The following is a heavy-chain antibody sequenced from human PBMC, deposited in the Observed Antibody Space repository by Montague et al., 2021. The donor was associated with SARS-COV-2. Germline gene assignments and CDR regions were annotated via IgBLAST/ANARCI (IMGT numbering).Heavy chain of an antibody. V-gene: IGHV4-39*02. Sequence: SETLSLTCNVSGASISRSDYYWAWIRQPPGKGLELIGSIHYIGNTYYNPSLESRVTISVDTSENQFSLKLSSVTAADTAVYYCARGGGNILTNYYYYYYLDVWGTGTTVTVSS. CDR1: GASISRSDYY. D-gene: IGHD4-23*01. CDR2: IHYIGNT. J-gene: IGHJ6*03. CDR3: ARGGGNILTNYYYYYYLDV.